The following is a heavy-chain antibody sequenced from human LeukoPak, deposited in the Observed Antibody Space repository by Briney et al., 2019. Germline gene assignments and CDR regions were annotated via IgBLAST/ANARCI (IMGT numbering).Heavy chain of an antibody. CDR2: ISYDGSNK. CDR3: ARDTSGSLYYYYGMDV. J-gene: IGHJ6*02. V-gene: IGHV3-30*03. Sequence: GSLRLSCAASGFTFSSYGMHWVRQAPGKGLEWVAVISYDGSNKYYADSVKGRFTISRDNSKNTLYLQMNSLRAEDTAVYYCARDTSGSLYYYYGMDVWGQGTTVTVSS. D-gene: IGHD6-13*01. CDR1: GFTFSSYG.